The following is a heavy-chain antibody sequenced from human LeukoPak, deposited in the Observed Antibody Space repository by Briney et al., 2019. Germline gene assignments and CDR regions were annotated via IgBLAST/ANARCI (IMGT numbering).Heavy chain of an antibody. CDR3: ARAASPDFWSGYLPHPAQYYFDY. CDR1: GYTFTGYY. CDR2: INPNSGGT. J-gene: IGHJ4*02. Sequence: ASVKVSCKASGYTFTGYYMHWVRRAPGQGLEWMGWINPNSGGTNYAQKFQGWVTMTRDTSISTAYMELSRLRSDDTAVYYCARAASPDFWSGYLPHPAQYYFDYWGQGTLVTVSS. D-gene: IGHD3-3*01. V-gene: IGHV1-2*04.